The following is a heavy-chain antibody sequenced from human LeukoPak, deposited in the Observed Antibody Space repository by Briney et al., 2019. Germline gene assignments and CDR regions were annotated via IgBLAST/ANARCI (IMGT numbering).Heavy chain of an antibody. V-gene: IGHV4-61*02. CDR1: GGSISSGSYY. Sequence: SQSLSLTCTVSGGSISSGSYYWSWIRQPAGKGLEWIGRIYTSGSTNYNPSLKSRVTISVDTSKNQFSLKLSSVTAADTAVYYCARTWRGRRRGADYFDYWGQGTLVTVSS. CDR2: IYTSGST. D-gene: IGHD1-1*01. J-gene: IGHJ4*02. CDR3: ARTWRGRRRGADYFDY.